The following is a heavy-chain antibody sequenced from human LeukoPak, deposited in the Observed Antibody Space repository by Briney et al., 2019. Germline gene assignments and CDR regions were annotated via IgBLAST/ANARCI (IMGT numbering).Heavy chain of an antibody. CDR3: ARRYCSSTSCYEFDY. Sequence: PGGSLRLSCAASGFTVSSNYMRWVRQAPGKGLEWVSVIYSGGSTYYADSVKGRFTIFRDNSKNTLYLQMNSLRAEDTAVYYCARRYCSSTSCYEFDYWGQGTLVTVSS. V-gene: IGHV3-53*01. CDR2: IYSGGST. D-gene: IGHD2-2*01. J-gene: IGHJ4*02. CDR1: GFTVSSNY.